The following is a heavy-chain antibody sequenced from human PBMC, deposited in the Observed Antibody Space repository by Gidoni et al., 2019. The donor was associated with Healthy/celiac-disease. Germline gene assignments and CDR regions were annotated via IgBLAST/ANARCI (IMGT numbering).Heavy chain of an antibody. Sequence: QVQLVESGGGVVQPGRSLRLSCAASGFTFSSYGMQRGRQAPGKGLEWVAVISYDGSNKYYADSVKGRFTISRDNSKNTLYLQMNSLRSEDTAVYYCAKGEYSHELGLSWDYWGQGTLVTVSS. D-gene: IGHD6-6*01. CDR3: AKGEYSHELGLSWDY. CDR1: GFTFSSYG. V-gene: IGHV3-30*18. J-gene: IGHJ4*02. CDR2: ISYDGSNK.